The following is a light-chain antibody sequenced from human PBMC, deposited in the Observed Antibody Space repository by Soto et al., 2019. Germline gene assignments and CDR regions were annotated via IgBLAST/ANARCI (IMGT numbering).Light chain of an antibody. J-gene: IGLJ1*01. Sequence: QSALTQPASVSGSPGQSITISCTGTSSDVGCYNLVSWYQQHPGKAPKLMIYEGSKRPSGVSNRFSGSKSGNTASLTISGLQAEDEADYYCCSYAGSSIPYVFGTGTKLTVL. CDR3: CSYAGSSIPYV. CDR2: EGS. CDR1: SSDVGCYNL. V-gene: IGLV2-23*01.